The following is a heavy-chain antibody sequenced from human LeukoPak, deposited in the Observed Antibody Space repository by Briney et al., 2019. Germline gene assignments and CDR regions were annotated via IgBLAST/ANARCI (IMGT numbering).Heavy chain of an antibody. J-gene: IGHJ4*02. CDR2: INQEGSET. Sequence: GGSLRLSCAASGFNFKTYWMTWVRQAPGRGLERVAKINQEGSETYYVDSVKGRFTITRDNTRSSLFLQMYSLRAEDTAVYFCAREDGYCSGGNCYSYFDSWGQGTLVTVSS. D-gene: IGHD2-15*01. V-gene: IGHV3-7*01. CDR1: GFNFKTYW. CDR3: AREDGYCSGGNCYSYFDS.